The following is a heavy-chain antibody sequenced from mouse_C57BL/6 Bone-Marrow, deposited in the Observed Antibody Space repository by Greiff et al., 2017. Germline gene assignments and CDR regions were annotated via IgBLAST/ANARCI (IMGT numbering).Heavy chain of an antibody. CDR2: IYPGSGNT. V-gene: IGHV1-66*01. D-gene: IGHD2-4*01. J-gene: IGHJ2*01. Sequence: QVQLQQSGPELVKPGASVKISCKASGYSFTSYYIHWVKQRPGQGLEWIGWIYPGSGNTKYNEKFKGKATLTADTSSSTAYMQLSSLTSEDSAVYYCARGYDYYFDYWGQGTTLTVSS. CDR3: ARGYDYYFDY. CDR1: GYSFTSYY.